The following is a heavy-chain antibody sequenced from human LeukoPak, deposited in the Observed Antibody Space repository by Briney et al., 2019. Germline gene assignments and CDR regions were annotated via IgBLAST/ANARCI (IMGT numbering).Heavy chain of an antibody. D-gene: IGHD3-22*01. J-gene: IGHJ4*02. CDR1: GFIFSSSG. V-gene: IGHV3-23*01. CDR3: AKGAYYDL. CDR2: ISDNGGST. Sequence: GGSLRLSCAASGFIFSSSGMSWVRQAPGKGLEWVSTISDNGGSTYYPDSVKGRFTISRDNSRNTLYLQMNSLRAEDTAVYYCAKGAYYDLWGQGTLVTVSS.